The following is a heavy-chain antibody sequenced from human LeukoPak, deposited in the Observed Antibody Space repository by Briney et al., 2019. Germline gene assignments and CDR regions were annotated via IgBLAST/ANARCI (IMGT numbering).Heavy chain of an antibody. J-gene: IGHJ4*02. CDR1: GGSISSYY. CDR2: IYYSGST. CDR3: ARVPHSATFDY. D-gene: IGHD1-26*01. V-gene: IGHV4-59*01. Sequence: SETLSLTCTVSGGSISSYYWSWIRQPPGKGLEWIGYIYYSGSTNYNPSPKSRVTISVDTSKNQFSLKLGSVTAADTAVYYCARVPHSATFDYWGQGTLVTVSS.